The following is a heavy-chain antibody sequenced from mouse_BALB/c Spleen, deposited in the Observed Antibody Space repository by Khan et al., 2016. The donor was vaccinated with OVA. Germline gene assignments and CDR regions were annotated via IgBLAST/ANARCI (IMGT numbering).Heavy chain of an antibody. CDR1: GYTFTTAG. Sequence: QIQLVQSGPELKKPGETVRISCKASGYTFTTAGIQWVQKMPGKGLKWIGWINTHSGVPKYAEDFKGRFAFSLEISVNTAYLQITNLKNEDTATXSRARGGGADYRNDGGAMEYWGQGTSVTVSS. V-gene: IGHV9-4*02. J-gene: IGHJ4*01. D-gene: IGHD2-12*01. CDR3: ARGGGADYRNDGGAMEY. CDR2: INTHSGVP.